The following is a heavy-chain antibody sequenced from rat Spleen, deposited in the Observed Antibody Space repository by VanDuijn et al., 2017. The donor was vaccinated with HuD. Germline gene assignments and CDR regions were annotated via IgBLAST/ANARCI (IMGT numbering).Heavy chain of an antibody. D-gene: IGHD1-1*01. J-gene: IGHJ1*01. CDR2: IWINGGT. Sequence: QVQLKESGPGLVQPSQTLSLTCTVSGLSLTSHSVSWIRQPPGKGLEWMGIIWINGGTDYNSAIQSRLSISRDTSKSQVFLKMNSLQTEDTAMYFCARKVFIADWYFDFWGPGTMVTVSS. V-gene: IGHV2-47*01. CDR1: GLSLTSHS. CDR3: ARKVFIADWYFDF.